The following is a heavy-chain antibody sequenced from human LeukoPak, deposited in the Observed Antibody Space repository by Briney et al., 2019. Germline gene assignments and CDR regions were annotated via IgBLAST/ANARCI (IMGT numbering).Heavy chain of an antibody. V-gene: IGHV3-53*01. Sequence: GGSLRLSCAASGFTFSSYSMNWVRQAPGKGLEWVSIIYSGGTTYYADSVKGRFTVSRDNSKNTLFLQMNCLRVEDTAMYYCARGSDLDYWGQGTLVTVSS. J-gene: IGHJ4*02. CDR1: GFTFSSYS. CDR3: ARGSDLDY. CDR2: IYSGGTT.